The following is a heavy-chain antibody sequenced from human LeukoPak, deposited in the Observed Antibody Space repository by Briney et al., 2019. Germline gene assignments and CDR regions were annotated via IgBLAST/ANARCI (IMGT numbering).Heavy chain of an antibody. D-gene: IGHD5-12*01. CDR3: AIKNSGSRSHYYYYGMDV. CDR2: IIPILSIA. J-gene: IGHJ6*02. V-gene: IGHV1-69*04. Sequence: ASVKVSCKASGGTFSSYAISWVRQAPGQGLEWMGLIIPILSIANYAQKFQGRVTMTADKSTSTAYMELSSLRSEDTAVYYCAIKNSGSRSHYYYYGMDVWGQGTTVTVSS. CDR1: GGTFSSYA.